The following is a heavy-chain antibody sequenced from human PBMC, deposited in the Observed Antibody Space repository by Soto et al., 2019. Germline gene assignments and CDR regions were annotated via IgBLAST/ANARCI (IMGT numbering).Heavy chain of an antibody. V-gene: IGHV4-34*01. CDR1: GGSFSGYY. Sequence: QVQLQQWGAGLLKPSETLSLTCAVYGGSFSGYYWSWIRQPPGKGLEWIGEINHSGSTNYNPSLKXRXTVXVDTSKNQFSLKLSSVTAAATAVYYCARDYYDSSGRPAIDYWGQGTLVTVSS. CDR3: ARDYYDSSGRPAIDY. D-gene: IGHD3-22*01. J-gene: IGHJ4*02. CDR2: INHSGST.